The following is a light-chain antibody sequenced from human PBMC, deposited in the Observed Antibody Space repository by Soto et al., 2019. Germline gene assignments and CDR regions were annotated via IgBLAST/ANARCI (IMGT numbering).Light chain of an antibody. Sequence: DVQMTQSPSSVSASVGDSVTITCRASQGIANYLSWFQQKPGKAPKALIYATSTLQTGVPSRFSGSGSGTDFPLTISRLESEDFATYYCQQYNSYPITFGQGTRLEMK. J-gene: IGKJ5*01. CDR2: ATS. CDR1: QGIANY. CDR3: QQYNSYPIT. V-gene: IGKV1-16*01.